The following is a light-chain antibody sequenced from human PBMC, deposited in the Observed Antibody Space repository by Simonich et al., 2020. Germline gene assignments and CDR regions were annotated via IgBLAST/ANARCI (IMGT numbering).Light chain of an antibody. CDR3: VLYMGSGIWV. Sequence: QTVVTQEPSFSVSPGGTVTLTCGLSSGSVSTSYYPSWYQQTPGPAPRTLLYSTDIRSSGVPDRFSGSILGNKAALTITGAQADDESDYYCVLYMGSGIWVFGGGTKLTVL. CDR1: SGSVSTSYY. V-gene: IGLV8-61*01. CDR2: STD. J-gene: IGLJ3*02.